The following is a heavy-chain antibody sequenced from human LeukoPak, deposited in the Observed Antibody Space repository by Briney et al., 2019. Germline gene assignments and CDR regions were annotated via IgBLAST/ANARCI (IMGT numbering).Heavy chain of an antibody. J-gene: IGHJ5*02. Sequence: PGGSLRLSCAASGFIFSSFSVNWVRQAPGKGLEWVSSISTSGGLSSIYYADSVKGRFTISRDNAKNSLYLQMNSLGAEDTAVYYCARDSKYYYDSAGSRFDPWGQGTLVTVSS. CDR2: ISTSGGLSSI. D-gene: IGHD3-22*01. CDR1: GFIFSSFS. V-gene: IGHV3-21*04. CDR3: ARDSKYYYDSAGSRFDP.